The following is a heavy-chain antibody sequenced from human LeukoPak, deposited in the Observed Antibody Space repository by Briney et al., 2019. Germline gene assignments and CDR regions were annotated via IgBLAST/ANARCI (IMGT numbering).Heavy chain of an antibody. V-gene: IGHV3-23*01. Sequence: PGGSLRLSCAASGFTFSSYAMSWVRQAPGKGLEWVSAISGSGGSTYYADSVKGRFTISRDNSKNTLYLQVNSLRAEDTAVYYCAKDRYYGSGSYSTRGDWFDPWGQGTLVTVSS. D-gene: IGHD3-10*01. CDR2: ISGSGGST. J-gene: IGHJ5*02. CDR1: GFTFSSYA. CDR3: AKDRYYGSGSYSTRGDWFDP.